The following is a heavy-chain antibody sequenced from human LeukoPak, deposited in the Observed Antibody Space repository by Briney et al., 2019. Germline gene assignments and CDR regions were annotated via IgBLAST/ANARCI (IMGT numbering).Heavy chain of an antibody. Sequence: SETLSLTCTVSGGSISSYYWSWIRQPPGKGLEWIGYIYYSGSTNYNPSLKSRVTISVDTSKNQFSLKLSSVTAADTAVYYCASNTAYKSGWFDHWGQGTLVTVSS. CDR2: IYYSGST. D-gene: IGHD5-18*01. V-gene: IGHV4-59*01. CDR3: ASNTAYKSGWFDH. J-gene: IGHJ5*02. CDR1: GGSISSYY.